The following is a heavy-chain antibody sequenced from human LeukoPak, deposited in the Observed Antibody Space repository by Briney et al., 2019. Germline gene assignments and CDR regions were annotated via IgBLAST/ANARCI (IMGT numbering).Heavy chain of an antibody. Sequence: SVKVSCKASGYTFTKYGISWVRQAPGQGLEWMGGIIPLFGTADYAQKFQGRVTITADESTSTAYMELSSLRLEDTAVYYCARDLLGSASSYSSGAWDYWGQGTLVTVSS. D-gene: IGHD3-22*01. CDR2: IIPLFGTA. CDR3: ARDLLGSASSYSSGAWDY. J-gene: IGHJ4*02. CDR1: GYTFTKYG. V-gene: IGHV1-69*13.